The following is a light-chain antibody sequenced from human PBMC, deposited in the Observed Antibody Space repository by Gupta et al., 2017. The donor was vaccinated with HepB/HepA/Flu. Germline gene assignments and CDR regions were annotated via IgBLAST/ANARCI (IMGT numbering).Light chain of an antibody. CDR2: AAS. Sequence: DILLTQSPSSLSAVVGDRLTITGRTSQSIGSYLYWSQQKPGTAPKLLIHAASSLQSGVPSRFSGRGSATEFTLSISCPLPEKFATSDGQRSYSTPLAFGQGTKVEIK. J-gene: IGKJ1*01. CDR3: QRSYSTPLA. CDR1: QSIGSY. V-gene: IGKV1-39*01.